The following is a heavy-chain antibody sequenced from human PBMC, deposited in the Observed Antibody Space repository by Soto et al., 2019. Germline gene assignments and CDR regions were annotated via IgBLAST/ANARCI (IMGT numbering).Heavy chain of an antibody. CDR3: VKPGEKGYNLVLPNWFAL. J-gene: IGHJ5*02. D-gene: IGHD5-12*01. CDR1: GFTFSSYA. CDR2: ISGSGGST. V-gene: IGHV3-23*01. Sequence: PGWSLRLSCAASGFTFSSYAMSWVRQAPGKGLEWVSAISGSGGSTYYADSVKGRFTISRDNSKNTLYLQMNSLRAEDTAVLDCVKPGEKGYNLVLPNWFALWGQGSLVTVSS.